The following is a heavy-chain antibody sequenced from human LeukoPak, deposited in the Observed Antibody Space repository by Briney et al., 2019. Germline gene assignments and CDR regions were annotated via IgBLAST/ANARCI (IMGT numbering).Heavy chain of an antibody. CDR2: IKQDGSEK. D-gene: IGHD3-9*01. CDR1: GFTFSSYS. J-gene: IGHJ4*02. CDR3: ARARVRYFDWLTKPNDY. Sequence: GGSLRLSCAASGFTFSSYSMNWVRQAPGKGLEWVANIKQDGSEKYYVDSVKGRFTISRDNAKNSLYLQMNSLRAEDTAVYYCARARVRYFDWLTKPNDYWGQGTLVTVSS. V-gene: IGHV3-7*01.